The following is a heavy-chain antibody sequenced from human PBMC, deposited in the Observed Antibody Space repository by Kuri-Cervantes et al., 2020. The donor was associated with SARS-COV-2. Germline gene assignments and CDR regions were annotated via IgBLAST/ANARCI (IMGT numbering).Heavy chain of an antibody. CDR3: VRDGDHWNFDY. D-gene: IGHD1-1*01. Sequence: GESLKISCAASGFTFSNYWMHWVRQVPGKGLVWVSRINIDGSSTSYADSVKGRFTISRDNAKNTLNLRMNSLRVEDTAVYYCVRDGDHWNFDYWGQGTLVTVSS. J-gene: IGHJ4*01. CDR1: GFTFSNYW. V-gene: IGHV3-74*01. CDR2: INIDGSST.